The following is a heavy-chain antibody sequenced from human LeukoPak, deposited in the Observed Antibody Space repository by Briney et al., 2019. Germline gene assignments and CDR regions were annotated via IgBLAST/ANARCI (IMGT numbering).Heavy chain of an antibody. CDR3: ARASYYYGSGSYYEGFDP. J-gene: IGHJ5*02. D-gene: IGHD3-10*01. CDR2: ISGSGGST. Sequence: GGSLRLSCAASGFTFSNCAMSWVRQAPGKGLDWVSAISGSGGSTYYADSVKGRFTISRDNAKSPLYLEMNSLRAEDTAVYYCARASYYYGSGSYYEGFDPWGQGTLVTVSS. CDR1: GFTFSNCA. V-gene: IGHV3-23*01.